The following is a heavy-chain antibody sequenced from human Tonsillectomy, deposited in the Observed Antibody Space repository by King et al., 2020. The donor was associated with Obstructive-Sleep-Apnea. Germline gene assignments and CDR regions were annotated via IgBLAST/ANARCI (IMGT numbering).Heavy chain of an antibody. Sequence: VQLVESGGGLVQPGGSLRLSCAASGFTFSSYWMRWVRQAPGKGLEWVANIKQDGSEKYYVDSVKGRFTISRDNAKNSLFLQMHSLGVDDTAVYYCARAWNYAMDVWGQGTTVTVSS. CDR3: ARAWNYAMDV. D-gene: IGHD3-3*01. J-gene: IGHJ6*02. CDR1: GFTFSSYW. V-gene: IGHV3-7*01. CDR2: IKQDGSEK.